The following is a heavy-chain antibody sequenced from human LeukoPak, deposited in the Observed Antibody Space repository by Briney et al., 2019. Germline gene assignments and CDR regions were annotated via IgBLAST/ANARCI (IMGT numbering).Heavy chain of an antibody. D-gene: IGHD3-22*01. J-gene: IGHJ4*02. CDR3: AKSPHYYDSNFDY. CDR2: ISWNSGSI. CDR1: GFTFDDYA. Sequence: PGGSLRLSRAASGFTFDDYAMHWVRQAPGKGLEWVSGISWNSGSIGYADSVKGRFTISRDNAKNSLYLQMNSLRAEDTALYYCAKSPHYYDSNFDYWGQGTLVTVSS. V-gene: IGHV3-9*01.